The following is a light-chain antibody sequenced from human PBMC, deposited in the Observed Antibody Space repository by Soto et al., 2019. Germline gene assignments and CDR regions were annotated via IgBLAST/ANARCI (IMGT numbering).Light chain of an antibody. Sequence: DIQMTQSPSSLSASVGDRVTITCRSSQSIDRSLNWYQQKPGEAPNLLIYAASGLQTGVPSRFSGGASGTDFTLTISSVQLDDFATYYCQLSYTTPWTFGQGTKVEMK. CDR3: QLSYTTPWT. V-gene: IGKV1-39*01. CDR2: AAS. J-gene: IGKJ1*01. CDR1: QSIDRS.